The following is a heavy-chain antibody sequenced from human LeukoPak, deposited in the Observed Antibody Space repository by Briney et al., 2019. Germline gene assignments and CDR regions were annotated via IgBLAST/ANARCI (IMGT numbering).Heavy chain of an antibody. J-gene: IGHJ4*02. D-gene: IGHD4-17*01. CDR2: ISSSSYI. V-gene: IGHV3-21*01. CDR3: ARDRISYGDYSFDY. Sequence: GGSLRLSCAASGFTFSSYSMNWVRQAPGKGLEWVSSISSSSYIYYADSVKGRFTISRDNAKNSLYLQMNSLRAEDTAVYYCARDRISYGDYSFDYWGQGTLVTVSS. CDR1: GFTFSSYS.